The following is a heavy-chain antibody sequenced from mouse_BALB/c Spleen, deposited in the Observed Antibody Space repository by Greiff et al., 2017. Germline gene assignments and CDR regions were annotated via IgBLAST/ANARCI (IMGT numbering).Heavy chain of an antibody. CDR3: ARVTGTFYYAMDY. CDR1: GFTFSDYY. D-gene: IGHD4-1*01. V-gene: IGHV5-4*02. CDR2: ISDGGSYT. Sequence: DVHLVESGGGLVKPGGSLKLSCAASGFTFSDYYMYWVRQTPEKRLEWVATISDGGSYTYYPDSVKGRFTISRDNAKNNLYLQMSSLKSEDTAMYYCARVTGTFYYAMDYWGQGTSVTVSS. J-gene: IGHJ4*01.